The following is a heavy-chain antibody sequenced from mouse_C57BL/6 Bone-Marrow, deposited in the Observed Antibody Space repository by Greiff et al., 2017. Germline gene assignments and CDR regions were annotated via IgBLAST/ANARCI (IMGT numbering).Heavy chain of an antibody. CDR3: TRYPYDYDVGDFDY. D-gene: IGHD2-4*01. Sequence: EVQLQQSGAELVRPGASVKLSCTASGFNIKDDYMHWVKQRPEQGLEWIGWIDPENGDTEYASKFQGKATITADTSSNTAYLQLSSLTSEDTSVYYCTRYPYDYDVGDFDYWGQGTTLTVSS. CDR2: IDPENGDT. J-gene: IGHJ2*01. V-gene: IGHV14-4*01. CDR1: GFNIKDDY.